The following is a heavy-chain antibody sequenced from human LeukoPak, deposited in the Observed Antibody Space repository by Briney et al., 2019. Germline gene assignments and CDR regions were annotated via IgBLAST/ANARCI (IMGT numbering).Heavy chain of an antibody. V-gene: IGHV4-59*01. CDR1: GGSISSYY. J-gene: IGHJ4*02. D-gene: IGHD3-16*02. CDR2: IYYSGST. Sequence: PSETLSLTCTVSGGSISSYYWSWIRQPPGKGLEWIGYIYYSGSTNYNPSLKSRVTISVDTSKNQFSLKLSSVTAADTAVYYCARVLFGGVIVGFYFDYWGQGTLVTVSS. CDR3: ARVLFGGVIVGFYFDY.